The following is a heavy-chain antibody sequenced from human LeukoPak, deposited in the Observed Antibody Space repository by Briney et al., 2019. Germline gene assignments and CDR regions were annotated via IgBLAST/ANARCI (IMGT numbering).Heavy chain of an antibody. CDR1: GYTFTSYY. J-gene: IGHJ6*03. V-gene: IGHV1-46*01. CDR3: ARSRGFWGYMDV. D-gene: IGHD7-27*01. Sequence: ASVKVSCKASGYTFTSYYMHWVRQAPGQGLEWMGIINPSGGSTSYAQKFQGRVTITRNTSISTAYMELSSLRSEDTAVYYCARSRGFWGYMDVWGKGTTVTVSS. CDR2: INPSGGST.